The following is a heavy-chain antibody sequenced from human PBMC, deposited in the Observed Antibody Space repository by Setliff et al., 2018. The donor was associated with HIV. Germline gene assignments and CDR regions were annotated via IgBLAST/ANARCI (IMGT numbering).Heavy chain of an antibody. CDR3: ASLRRAPGTADLEAF. CDR2: IYPGDSVT. V-gene: IGHV5-51*01. J-gene: IGHJ4*02. CDR1: GYAFDNYW. D-gene: IGHD2-21*02. Sequence: GASLMISCGASGYAFDNYWSCWVRQMRGKGLEWMGVIYPGDSVTRYGPSFQGQVTISADRSISTAYLQWGSLRASDTAVYYCASLRRAPGTADLEAFWGQGSLVTVSS.